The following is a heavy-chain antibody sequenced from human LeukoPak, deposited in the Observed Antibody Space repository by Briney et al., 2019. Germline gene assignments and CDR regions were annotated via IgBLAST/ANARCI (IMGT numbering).Heavy chain of an antibody. V-gene: IGHV3-48*03. CDR2: ISSSGSTI. CDR3: AELGITMIGGV. Sequence: GGSLRLSCVLSGFSFSSYATSWVRQAPGKGLEWVSYISSSGSTIYYADSVKGRFTISRDNAKNSLYLQMNSLRAEDTAVYYCAELGITMIGGVWGKGTTVTISS. CDR1: GFSFSSYA. D-gene: IGHD3-10*02. J-gene: IGHJ6*04.